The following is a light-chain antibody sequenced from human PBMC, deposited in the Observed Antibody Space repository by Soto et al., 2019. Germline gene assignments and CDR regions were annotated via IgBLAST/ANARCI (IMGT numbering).Light chain of an antibody. CDR2: EVS. J-gene: IGLJ1*01. CDR3: SSFTSSSTQV. Sequence: QSALTQPASVSGSXGXXXXXXXTGTSXDVGGYNYVSWYQQHPGKVPKLMIYEVSNRPSGVVNRFSGSKSGNTASLTISGLQAEDEADYYCSSFTSSSTQVFGTGTKLTVL. V-gene: IGLV2-14*01. CDR1: SXDVGGYNY.